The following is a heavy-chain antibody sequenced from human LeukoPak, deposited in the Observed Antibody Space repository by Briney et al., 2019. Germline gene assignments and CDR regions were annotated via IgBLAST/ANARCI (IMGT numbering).Heavy chain of an antibody. Sequence: GGSLRLSCAASGFTFSSYAMHWVRQAPGKGLEWVAVISYDGSNKYYAGSVKGRFTISRDNSKNTLYLQMNSLRAEDTAVYYCARELLRFLEWFPVGGYFDYWGQGTLVTVSS. CDR2: ISYDGSNK. V-gene: IGHV3-30-3*01. CDR3: ARELLRFLEWFPVGGYFDY. J-gene: IGHJ4*02. CDR1: GFTFSSYA. D-gene: IGHD3-3*01.